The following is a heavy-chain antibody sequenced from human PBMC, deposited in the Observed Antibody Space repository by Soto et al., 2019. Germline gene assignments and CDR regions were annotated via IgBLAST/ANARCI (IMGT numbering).Heavy chain of an antibody. CDR1: GYTFTSYG. D-gene: IGHD2-2*01. CDR2: ISAYNGNT. Sequence: ASVKVSCKASGYTFTSYGISWVRQAPGQGLEWMGWISAYNGNTNYAQKLQGRVTMTTDTSTSTAYMELRSLRSDDTAVYYCARGTDIVVVPDAPDYWGQGTLVTVSS. CDR3: ARGTDIVVVPDAPDY. V-gene: IGHV1-18*01. J-gene: IGHJ4*02.